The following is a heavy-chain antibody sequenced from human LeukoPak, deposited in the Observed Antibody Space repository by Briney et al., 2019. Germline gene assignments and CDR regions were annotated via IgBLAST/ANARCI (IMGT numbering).Heavy chain of an antibody. V-gene: IGHV1-24*01. CDR1: GFTFSNAW. CDR2: FDPEDGET. Sequence: GGSLRLSCAASGFTFSNAWMSWVRQAPGKGLEWMGGFDPEDGETIYAQKFQGRVTMTEDTSTDTAYMELSSLRSEDTAVYYCAMVRSYGDAFDIWGQGTMVTVSS. J-gene: IGHJ3*02. D-gene: IGHD1-26*01. CDR3: AMVRSYGDAFDI.